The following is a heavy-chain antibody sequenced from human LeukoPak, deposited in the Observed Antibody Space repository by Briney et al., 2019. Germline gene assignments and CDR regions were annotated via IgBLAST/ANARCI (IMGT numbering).Heavy chain of an antibody. V-gene: IGHV4-39*07. J-gene: IGHJ4*02. CDR3: ARAFGTYQYYFDY. CDR2: IYYNGNT. Sequence: TFSSYWMSWIRQSPGKGLEWIGTIYYNGNTYYNPSLESRVTISVDTSKNQFSLKLTSVTAADTAVFYCARAFGTYQYYFDYWGRGTLVTVSS. D-gene: IGHD1-26*01. CDR1: TFSSYW.